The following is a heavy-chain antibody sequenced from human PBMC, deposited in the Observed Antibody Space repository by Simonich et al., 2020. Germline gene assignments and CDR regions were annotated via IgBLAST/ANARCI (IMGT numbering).Heavy chain of an antibody. J-gene: IGHJ3*02. CDR2: ISGSGGST. D-gene: IGHD3-22*01. Sequence: GGGLVQPGGSLRLSCAASGFTFSSYAMSWVRQAPGKGLGWVSAISGSGGSTYYADSVKGRFTISRDNSKNTRYLQMNSLRAEDTAVYYWAKDLGERITMIVVVIDAFDIWGQGTMVTVSS. CDR3: AKDLGERITMIVVVIDAFDI. V-gene: IGHV3-23*01. CDR1: GFTFSSYA.